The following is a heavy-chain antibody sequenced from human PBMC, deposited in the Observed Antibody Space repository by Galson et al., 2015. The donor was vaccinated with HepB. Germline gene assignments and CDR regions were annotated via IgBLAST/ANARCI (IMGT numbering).Heavy chain of an antibody. CDR2: IYPGDSDT. D-gene: IGHD3-10*01. CDR3: ARQGRATITMVRGVPHRYTNWFDP. Sequence: QSGAEVKKPGESLKISCKGSGYSFTNYWIGWVRQMPGKGLEWMGIIYPGDSDTRYSPSFQGQVTISADKSISTAYLQWSSLKASDTAMYYCARQGRATITMVRGVPHRYTNWFDPWGQGTLVTVSS. J-gene: IGHJ5*02. CDR1: GYSFTNYW. V-gene: IGHV5-51*01.